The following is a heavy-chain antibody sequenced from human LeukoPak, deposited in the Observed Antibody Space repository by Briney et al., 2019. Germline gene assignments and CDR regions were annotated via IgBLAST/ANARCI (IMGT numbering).Heavy chain of an antibody. V-gene: IGHV1-46*01. D-gene: IGHD3-22*01. Sequence: ASVKVSCKASGYTFTSYYMHWVRQAPGQGLEWMGIINPSGGSTSYAQKFQGRVTITRNTSISTAYMELSSLRSEDTAVYYCARAWGSGYYPYYYYMDVWGKGTTVTVSS. CDR2: INPSGGST. CDR3: ARAWGSGYYPYYYYMDV. J-gene: IGHJ6*03. CDR1: GYTFTSYY.